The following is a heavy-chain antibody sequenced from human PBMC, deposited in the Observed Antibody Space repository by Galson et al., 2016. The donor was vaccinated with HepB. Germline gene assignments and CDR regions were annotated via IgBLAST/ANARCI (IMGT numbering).Heavy chain of an antibody. D-gene: IGHD1-26*01. Sequence: SETLSLTCAVYGGSFRGYYWSWIRQPPGKGLEWIGEINHSGSTNYNPSLKSRVAISVDTSKKQLSPKLRSVTAADMALYYCAITIVGATLMNYWGQGTLVTVSS. J-gene: IGHJ4*02. CDR2: INHSGST. CDR1: GGSFRGYY. CDR3: AITIVGATLMNY. V-gene: IGHV4-34*01.